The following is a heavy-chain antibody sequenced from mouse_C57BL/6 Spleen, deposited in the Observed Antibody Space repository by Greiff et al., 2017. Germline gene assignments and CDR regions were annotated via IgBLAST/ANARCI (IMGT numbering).Heavy chain of an antibody. Sequence: VQLQQSGPELVKPGASVKISCKASGYTFTDYYMNWVKQSHGKSLEWIGDINPNNGGTSYNQKFKGKATLTVDKSSSTAYMELRSLTSEDSAVYYCARSDYYGSSIWVAYWGQGTLVTVSA. CDR2: INPNNGGT. CDR3: ARSDYYGSSIWVAY. J-gene: IGHJ3*01. CDR1: GYTFTDYY. D-gene: IGHD1-1*01. V-gene: IGHV1-26*01.